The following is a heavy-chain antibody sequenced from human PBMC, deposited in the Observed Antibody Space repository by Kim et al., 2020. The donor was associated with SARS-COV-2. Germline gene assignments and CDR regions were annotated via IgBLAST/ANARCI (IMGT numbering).Heavy chain of an antibody. V-gene: IGHV1-69*13. CDR3: ARRLSEGIQLWLSDYYYYGMDV. Sequence: SVKVSCKASGGTFSSYAISWVRQAPGQGLEWMGGIIPIFGTANYAQKFQGRVTITADESTSTAYMELSSLRSEDTAVYYCARRLSEGIQLWLSDYYYYGMDVWGQGTTVTVSS. CDR2: IIPIFGTA. J-gene: IGHJ6*02. D-gene: IGHD5-18*01. CDR1: GGTFSSYA.